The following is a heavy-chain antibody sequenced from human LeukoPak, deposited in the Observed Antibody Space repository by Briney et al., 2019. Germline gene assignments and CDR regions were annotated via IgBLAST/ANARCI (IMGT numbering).Heavy chain of an antibody. J-gene: IGHJ6*04. CDR1: GFTFSSYA. D-gene: IGHD1/OR15-1a*01. CDR3: ARVQQEQYYYYGMDV. Sequence: PGRSLRLSCAASGFTFSSYAMHWVRQAPGKGLEWVAVISYDGSNKYYADSVKGRFTISRDNSKNTLYLQMNSLRAEDTAVYYCARVQQEQYYYYGMDVWGKGTTVTVSS. V-gene: IGHV3-30*04. CDR2: ISYDGSNK.